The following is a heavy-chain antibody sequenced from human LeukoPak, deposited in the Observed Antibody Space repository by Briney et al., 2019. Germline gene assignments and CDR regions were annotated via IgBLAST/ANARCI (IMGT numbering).Heavy chain of an antibody. CDR2: ISYGGSNK. CDR3: ARGAWSVLRVGYCSSTSCYGPFAG. Sequence: GGSVTLSCAPSGFTFCSFAMLWPRQAPGEGRVGGVVISYGGSNKHYVDSVKDRFTNSRDNSNNQLCLQMKSLRAEETAVCYCARGAWSVLRVGYCSSTSCYGPFAGWGEGTLVTVSS. CDR1: GFTFCSFA. J-gene: IGHJ4*02. D-gene: IGHD2-2*01. V-gene: IGHV3-30*04.